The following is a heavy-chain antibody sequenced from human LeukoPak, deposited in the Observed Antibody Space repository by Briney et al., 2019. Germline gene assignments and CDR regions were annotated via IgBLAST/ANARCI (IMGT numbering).Heavy chain of an antibody. CDR1: GFPFSSYG. J-gene: IGHJ4*02. CDR2: IRYDWTDT. Sequence: GGSLRLSCAASGFPFSSYGMHWVRQAPGKGLEWVAAIRYDWTDTYYADSVKARFTISRDNSKNTLSQQMNSLRAEDTAVSWCARDHGNWNSGGNYFDYWGQGTLVTVSS. CDR3: ARDHGNWNSGGNYFDY. V-gene: IGHV3-33*01. D-gene: IGHD3-16*01.